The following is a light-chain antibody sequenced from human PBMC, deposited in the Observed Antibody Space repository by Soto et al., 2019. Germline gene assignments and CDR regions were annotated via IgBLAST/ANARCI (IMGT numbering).Light chain of an antibody. CDR1: SSDVGAYIY. Sequence: LTHPRSVSWSPGQSVTFSCTGTSSDVGAYIYVSWYQQHPGKAPKLIIYDVIKRPSGVPDRFSGSKSGNTASLTISGLQAEDEADYYCCSYAGSYTHVFGTGTKV. CDR3: CSYAGSYTHV. V-gene: IGLV2-11*01. J-gene: IGLJ1*01. CDR2: DVI.